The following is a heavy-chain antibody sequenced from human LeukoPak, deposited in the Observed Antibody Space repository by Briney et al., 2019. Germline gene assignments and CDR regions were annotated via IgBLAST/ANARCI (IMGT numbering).Heavy chain of an antibody. Sequence: GGSLRLSCAASGFTFSSYSMNWVRQAPGKGLEWVSSISSSSSYIYYADSVKGRFTISRDNAKNSLYLQMNSPRAEDTAVYYCARVEMATITDYWGQGTLVTVSS. J-gene: IGHJ4*02. CDR3: ARVEMATITDY. CDR1: GFTFSSYS. V-gene: IGHV3-21*01. D-gene: IGHD5-24*01. CDR2: ISSSSSYI.